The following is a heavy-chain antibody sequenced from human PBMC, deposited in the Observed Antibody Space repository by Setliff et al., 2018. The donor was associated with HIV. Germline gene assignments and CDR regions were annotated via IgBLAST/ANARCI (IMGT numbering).Heavy chain of an antibody. V-gene: IGHV1-46*02. CDR1: GYTFNNYY. CDR2: INPSDNRT. D-gene: IGHD5-12*01. Sequence: ASVKVSCKASGYTFNNYYMHWVRQAPGQGLEWMGIINPSDNRTYYAQKFQGRVTMTRDTSTSSVYMELRSLRSEDTAVYYCAKGPLYSGYDLDYYCYYMDVWGKGTTVTV. J-gene: IGHJ6*03. CDR3: AKGPLYSGYDLDYYCYYMDV.